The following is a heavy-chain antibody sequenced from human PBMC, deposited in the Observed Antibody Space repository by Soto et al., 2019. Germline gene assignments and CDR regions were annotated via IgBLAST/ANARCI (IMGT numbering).Heavy chain of an antibody. CDR3: ASIAAAGTVPTYGMDV. V-gene: IGHV4-38-2*01. D-gene: IGHD6-13*01. J-gene: IGHJ6*02. CDR2: IYHSVST. Sequence: SETLSLTCAVSGYSISSGYYWGWIPQPPGKGLEWIGSIYHSVSTYYNPSLKSRVTISVDTSKNQFSLKLSPVTAADTAVYYCASIAAAGTVPTYGMDVWGQGTTVTVSS. CDR1: GYSISSGYY.